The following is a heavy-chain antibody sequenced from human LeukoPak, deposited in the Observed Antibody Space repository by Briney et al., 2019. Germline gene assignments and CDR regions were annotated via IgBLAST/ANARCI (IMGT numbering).Heavy chain of an antibody. CDR2: IKQDGSEK. V-gene: IGHV3-7*01. Sequence: GGSLRLSCAASGFTFSDYYMSWIRQAPGKGLEWVANIKQDGSEKYYVDSVKGRFTISRDNAKNSLYLQMNSLRAEDTAVYYCARAAKRLRYFDWSFFFDYWGQGTLVTVSS. CDR3: ARAAKRLRYFDWSFFFDY. J-gene: IGHJ4*02. D-gene: IGHD3-9*01. CDR1: GFTFSDYY.